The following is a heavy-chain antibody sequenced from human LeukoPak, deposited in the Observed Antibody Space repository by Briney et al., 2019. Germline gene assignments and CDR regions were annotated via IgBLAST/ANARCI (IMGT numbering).Heavy chain of an antibody. D-gene: IGHD4-23*01. CDR2: MYYSGST. CDR3: ARDYGGNSPWFDP. V-gene: IGHV4-39*07. CDR1: GGSVSSRPYH. J-gene: IGHJ5*02. Sequence: SETLSLTCTVSGGSVSSRPYHWGWIRQPPGKGLECIGSMYYSGSTYYNPSLKSRVTISVDTSKNQFSLKLSSVTAADTAVYYCARDYGGNSPWFDPWGQGTLVTVSS.